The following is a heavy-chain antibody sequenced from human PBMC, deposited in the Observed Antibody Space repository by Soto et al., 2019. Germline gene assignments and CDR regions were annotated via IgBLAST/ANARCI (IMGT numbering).Heavy chain of an antibody. J-gene: IGHJ4*02. V-gene: IGHV3-7*03. CDR2: IKQDGSEK. CDR1: GFTFSSYW. D-gene: IGHD6-25*01. Sequence: GGSLRLSCAASGFTFSSYWMSWVRQAPGKGLEWVANIKQDGSEKYYVDSVKGRFTISRDNAKNSLYLQMNSLRAEDTAVYYCARDSLSPWQRYFDYWGQGTLVTVSS. CDR3: ARDSLSPWQRYFDY.